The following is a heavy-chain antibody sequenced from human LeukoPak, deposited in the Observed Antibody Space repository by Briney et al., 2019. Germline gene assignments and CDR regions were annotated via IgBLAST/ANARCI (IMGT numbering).Heavy chain of an antibody. Sequence: PSETLSLTCTVSGGSISGYYWNWIRQPPGKGLEWIGYIYYSGSTNYNPSLKSRVTISVDTSKNRFSLKLSAVTAADTAVYYCARGLYYDILTGYRNNDAFDIWGQGTMVTVSS. J-gene: IGHJ3*02. CDR3: ARGLYYDILTGYRNNDAFDI. D-gene: IGHD3-9*01. CDR2: IYYSGST. CDR1: GGSISGYY. V-gene: IGHV4-59*01.